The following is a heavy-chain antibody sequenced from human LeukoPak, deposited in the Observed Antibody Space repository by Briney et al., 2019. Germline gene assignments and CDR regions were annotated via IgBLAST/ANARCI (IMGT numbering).Heavy chain of an antibody. D-gene: IGHD3-10*01. J-gene: IGHJ4*02. V-gene: IGHV1-2*02. CDR1: GYTFAGYF. Sequence: ASVKVSCKASGYTFAGYFVHWVRQAPGQGLEWMGWINPNSGGTNYTQNFQGRVTITRDTSITTAYMELSRLTSDDPALYYCARDQGYGSGGYSFDYWGQGTRVTVSS. CDR2: INPNSGGT. CDR3: ARDQGYGSGGYSFDY.